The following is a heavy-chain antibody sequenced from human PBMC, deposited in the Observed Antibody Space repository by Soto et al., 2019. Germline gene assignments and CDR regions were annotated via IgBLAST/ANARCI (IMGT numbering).Heavy chain of an antibody. Sequence: QVQLVQSGAEVRKPGASVKVSCKPSGYTFNTYYLHWLRQAPGQALEWMGVIHPSGGGTTYAQKCLGRFTVTRDTSTTTVFMELSSLRSDDTAVYYCARGGHIAVVTASFDNWGQGTLVTVSS. V-gene: IGHV1-46*02. CDR3: ARGGHIAVVTASFDN. J-gene: IGHJ4*02. CDR2: IHPSGGGT. CDR1: GYTFNTYY. D-gene: IGHD2-21*02.